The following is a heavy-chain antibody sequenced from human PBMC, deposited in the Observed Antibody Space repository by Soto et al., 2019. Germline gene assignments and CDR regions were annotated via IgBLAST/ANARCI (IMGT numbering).Heavy chain of an antibody. J-gene: IGHJ4*02. CDR1: GDSISSDKW. V-gene: IGHV4-4*02. CDR3: ARGGDWQFDY. CDR2: IHHSGRT. Sequence: PSDTLSLTCAVSGDSISSDKWWSWVRQPPGKGLEWIGEIHHSGRTNYNPSLKSRVTILVEKSKNQVSLELSSMTAADTAVYYCARGGDWQFDYWGQGTLVTVSS. D-gene: IGHD2-21*02.